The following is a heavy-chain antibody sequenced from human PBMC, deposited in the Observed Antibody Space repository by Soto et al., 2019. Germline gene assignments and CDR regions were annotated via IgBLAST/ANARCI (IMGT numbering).Heavy chain of an antibody. CDR1: GGSIDGYN. Sequence: QVQLQESGPGLVKPSETLSLTCTVSGGSIDGYNCAWIRQPPGKALEWVGYVYYNGGSSYNPSLKSRVTLSMDTSKSQFSLQLRSVTAADTAVYYCARQGIRNLHGLVDVWGRGTTVTVSS. CDR3: ARQGIRNLHGLVDV. CDR2: VYYNGGS. V-gene: IGHV4-59*08. J-gene: IGHJ6*02. D-gene: IGHD3-10*01.